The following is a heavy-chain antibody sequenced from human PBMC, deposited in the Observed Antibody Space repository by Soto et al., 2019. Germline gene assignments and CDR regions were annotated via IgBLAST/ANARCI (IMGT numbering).Heavy chain of an antibody. J-gene: IGHJ5*02. V-gene: IGHV1-18*01. CDR3: ARRDKYSGIKS. CDR1: GYTFTSYG. CDR2: ISAYNGNT. Sequence: XVKVSFKASGYTFTSYGISCVRHAPGQGLEWMGWISAYNGNTNYAQKLQGRVTMTTDTSTSTAYMELRSLRSDDTAVYYCARRDKYSGIKSWGQGTLVTVS. D-gene: IGHD1-26*01.